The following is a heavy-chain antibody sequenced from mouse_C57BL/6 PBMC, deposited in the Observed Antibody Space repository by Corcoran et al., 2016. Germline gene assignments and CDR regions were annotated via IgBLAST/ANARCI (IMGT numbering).Heavy chain of an antibody. Sequence: DVQLQESGPGLVKPSQSLSLTCSVTGYSITSGYYWNWIRQFPGNKLEWMGYISYDGSNNYNPSLKNRISITRDTSKNQFFLKLNSVTTEDTATYYCARDMWPSYAMDYWGQGTSVTVSS. J-gene: IGHJ4*01. CDR2: ISYDGSN. CDR3: ARDMWPSYAMDY. V-gene: IGHV3-6*01. CDR1: GYSITSGYY.